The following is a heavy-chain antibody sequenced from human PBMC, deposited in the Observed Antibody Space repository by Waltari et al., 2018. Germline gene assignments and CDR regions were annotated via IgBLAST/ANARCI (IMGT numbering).Heavy chain of an antibody. CDR3: ARGYGDLIYYYYGMDV. Sequence: VQLQESGPGLVKPSQTLSLTCTVSGGSISSGGYYWSWIRQHPGKGLEWIGYIYYSGSTYYNPSLKSRVTISVDTSKNQFSLKLSSVTAADTAVYYCARGYGDLIYYYYGMDVWGQGTTVTVSS. J-gene: IGHJ6*02. D-gene: IGHD4-17*01. CDR1: GGSISSGGYY. CDR2: IYYSGST. V-gene: IGHV4-31*03.